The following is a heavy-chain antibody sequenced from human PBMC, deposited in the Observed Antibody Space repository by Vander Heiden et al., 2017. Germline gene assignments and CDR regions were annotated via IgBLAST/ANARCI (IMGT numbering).Heavy chain of an antibody. CDR3: ARGYSGYDLGGY. CDR1: GYTVTGNY. V-gene: IGHV1-2*02. Sequence: VQRVQSGAEVKKLGAAVKVSCTASGYTVTGNYMHWVRQAPGQGLEWMGWINHNSGGTNDAQKFQGRVTMTRDTSISTAYMELSRLRSDDTAVYYCARGYSGYDLGGYWGQGTLVTVSS. CDR2: INHNSGGT. J-gene: IGHJ4*02. D-gene: IGHD5-12*01.